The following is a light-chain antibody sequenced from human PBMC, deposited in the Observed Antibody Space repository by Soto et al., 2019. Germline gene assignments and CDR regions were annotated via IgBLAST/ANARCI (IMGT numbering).Light chain of an antibody. J-gene: IGKJ2*01. CDR1: QTISTY. Sequence: DIQMTQSPSSLSAAVGDRVTITCRASQTISTYLNWYQQKPGKAPKLLIYAASSLQSGVPSRFTGSGSGTDFTLTISSLQPEDVATYYCQQSHGSPYTFGQGTKLEIK. CDR2: AAS. V-gene: IGKV1-39*01. CDR3: QQSHGSPYT.